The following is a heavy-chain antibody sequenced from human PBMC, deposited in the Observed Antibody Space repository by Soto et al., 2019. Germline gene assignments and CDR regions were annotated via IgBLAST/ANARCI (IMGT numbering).Heavy chain of an antibody. CDR2: IYHSEST. D-gene: IGHD3-10*01. CDR1: GGSISSSNW. J-gene: IGHJ6*02. Sequence: PSETLSLTCAVSGGSISSSNWGSWVRQPPGKGLEWIGEIYHSESTNYNPYLKRQVTITVKKSKNQLSQKLSSVSAADMALYYCARGLSLWFGELHYYYYGMDVWGQGTTVA. V-gene: IGHV4-4*02. CDR3: ARGLSLWFGELHYYYYGMDV.